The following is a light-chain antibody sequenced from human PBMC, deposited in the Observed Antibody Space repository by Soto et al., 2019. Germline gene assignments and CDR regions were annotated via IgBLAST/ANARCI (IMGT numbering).Light chain of an antibody. J-gene: IGKJ2*01. CDR1: QTVINNY. CDR3: QQYGSSPPYI. V-gene: IGKV3-20*01. CDR2: ATS. Sequence: EFVLTQSPGILSLSPGERATLSCRTSQTVINNYLAWYQQKPGQAPRLLIYATSSRATGIPDRFSGSGSGTDFTLIISRLEPEDFAVYYCQQYGSSPPYIFGQGIRLDFK.